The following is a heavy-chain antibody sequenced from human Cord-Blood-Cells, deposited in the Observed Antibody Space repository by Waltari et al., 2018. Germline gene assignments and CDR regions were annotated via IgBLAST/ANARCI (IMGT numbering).Heavy chain of an antibody. CDR2: ISYDGSNK. J-gene: IGHJ4*02. V-gene: IGHV3-30*18. D-gene: IGHD6-13*01. CDR3: AKVTTIAAAGRDAFDY. Sequence: QVQLVESGGGVVQPGRSLRLSCAASGFTFSSYGMHWVRQAPGKGLEWVSVISYDGSNKYYADSVKGRFTISRDNSKNTLYLQMNSLRAEDTAVYYCAKVTTIAAAGRDAFDYWGQGTLVTVSS. CDR1: GFTFSSYG.